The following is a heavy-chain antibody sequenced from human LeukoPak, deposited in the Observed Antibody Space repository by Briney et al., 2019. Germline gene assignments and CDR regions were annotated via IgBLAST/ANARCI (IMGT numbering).Heavy chain of an antibody. CDR2: IIPILGIA. J-gene: IGHJ4*02. CDR3: ARSSGWYYY. Sequence: GASVKASCKASGYTFTSYGISWVRQAPGQGLEWMGRIIPILGIANYAQKFQGRVTITADKSTSTAYMELSSLRSEDTAVYYCARSSGWYYYWGQGTLVTVSS. V-gene: IGHV1-69*04. D-gene: IGHD6-19*01. CDR1: GYTFTSYG.